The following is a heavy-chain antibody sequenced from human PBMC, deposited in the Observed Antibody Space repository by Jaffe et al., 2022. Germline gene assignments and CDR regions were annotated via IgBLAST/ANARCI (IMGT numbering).Heavy chain of an antibody. D-gene: IGHD3-22*01. V-gene: IGHV1-46*01. Sequence: QVQLVQSGAEVKKPGASVKVSCKASGYTFTSYYMHWVRQAPGQGLEWMGIINPSGGSTSYAQKFQGRVTMTRDTSTSTVYMELSSLRSEDTAVYYCARAHPPYYYDSSGYYQIDPDFDYWGQGTLVTVSS. CDR3: ARAHPPYYYDSSGYYQIDPDFDY. CDR1: GYTFTSYY. CDR2: INPSGGST. J-gene: IGHJ4*02.